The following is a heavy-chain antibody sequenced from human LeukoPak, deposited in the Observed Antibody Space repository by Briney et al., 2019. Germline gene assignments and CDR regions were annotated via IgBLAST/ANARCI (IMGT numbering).Heavy chain of an antibody. CDR2: INHSGST. CDR1: GGSFSGYY. Sequence: PSETLSLTCAVYGGSFSGYYWSWIRQPPGKGLEWIGEINHSGSTNYNPSLKSRVTISVDTCKNQFSLKLSSVTAADTAVYYCARVKIGHFDYWGQGTLVTVSS. CDR3: ARVKIGHFDY. V-gene: IGHV4-34*01. J-gene: IGHJ4*02.